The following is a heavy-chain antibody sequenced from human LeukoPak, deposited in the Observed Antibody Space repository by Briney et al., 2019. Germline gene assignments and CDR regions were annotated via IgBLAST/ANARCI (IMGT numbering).Heavy chain of an antibody. CDR3: AKTYVWYYFDY. CDR1: GFTFSTYN. D-gene: IGHD3-16*01. CDR2: ITSSSTYI. V-gene: IGHV3-21*01. Sequence: TGGSLRLSCAASGFTFSTYNMNWVRQAPGKELEWVSSITSSSTYIYYADSVKGRFTISRDNAKSSLYLQMNSLRAEDTAVYYCAKTYVWYYFDYWGQGILVTVSS. J-gene: IGHJ4*02.